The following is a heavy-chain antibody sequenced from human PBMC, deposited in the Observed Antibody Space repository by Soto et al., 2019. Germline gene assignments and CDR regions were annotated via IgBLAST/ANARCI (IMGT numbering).Heavy chain of an antibody. V-gene: IGHV1-3*01. D-gene: IGHD3-22*01. CDR3: AKGADYFHSNGYNLEYFQY. CDR1: GYTFTSYA. J-gene: IGHJ1*01. CDR2: INAGNGNT. Sequence: ASVKVSCKASGYTFTSYAMHWVRQAPGQRLEWMGWINAGNGNTKYSQKFQGRVTITRDTSASTAYMELSSLRSEDTAVYYCAKGADYFHSNGYNLEYFQYWGQGTLVTVS.